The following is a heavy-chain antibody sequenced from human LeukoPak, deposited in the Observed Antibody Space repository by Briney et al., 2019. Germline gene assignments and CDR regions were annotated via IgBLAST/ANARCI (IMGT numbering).Heavy chain of an antibody. Sequence: GGSLRLSCATSGFTVSSSYLSWVRQAPGKGLEWVSVIYSDGSTYYADSVKGRFTISRDNSKNTLFLQMNSLRAEDTAVYYWARWVVATMFDFWGPGTLVTVSS. CDR2: IYSDGST. CDR3: ARWVVATMFDF. D-gene: IGHD5-12*01. CDR1: GFTVSSSY. J-gene: IGHJ4*02. V-gene: IGHV3-66*01.